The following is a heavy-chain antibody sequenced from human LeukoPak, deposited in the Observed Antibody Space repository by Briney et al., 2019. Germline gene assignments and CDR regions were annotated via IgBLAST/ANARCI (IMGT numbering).Heavy chain of an antibody. D-gene: IGHD2-15*01. CDR1: GFTFSSYA. J-gene: IGHJ3*02. CDR2: ISYDGSNK. V-gene: IGHV3-30-3*01. CDR3: ARDYCSGGSCAGGAFDI. Sequence: GGSLRLSCAASGFTFSSYAMHWVRQAPGKGLEWVAVISYDGSNKYYADSVKGRFTISRDNSKNTLYLQMNSLRAEDTAVYYCARDYCSGGSCAGGAFDIWGQGTMVTVSS.